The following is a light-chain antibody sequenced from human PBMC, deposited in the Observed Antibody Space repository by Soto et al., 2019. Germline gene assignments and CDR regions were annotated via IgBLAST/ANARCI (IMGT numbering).Light chain of an antibody. CDR1: QTISNY. CDR3: QQTYSTLMYT. J-gene: IGKJ2*01. V-gene: IGKV1-39*01. CDR2: AAS. Sequence: DIQMTQSPSSLSASVGDRVTITCRASQTISNYLSWYQQKPGKAPKLLIFAASSLQSGVPSRFSGSGSGTDFTLTISNLQPGDFATYYCQQTYSTLMYTFGQGTKVDIK.